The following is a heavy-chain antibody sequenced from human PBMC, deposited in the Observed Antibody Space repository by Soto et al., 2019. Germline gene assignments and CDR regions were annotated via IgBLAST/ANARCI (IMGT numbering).Heavy chain of an antibody. J-gene: IGHJ3*02. D-gene: IGHD6-13*01. CDR1: GGTFSSYA. V-gene: IGHV1-69*13. Sequence: GASVKVSCKASGGTFSSYAISWVRQAPGQGLEWMGGIIPIFGTANYAQKFQGRVTITADESTSTAYMELSSLRSEDTAVYYCAGTPRYSSSWYDAFDIWGQGTMVTVSS. CDR2: IIPIFGTA. CDR3: AGTPRYSSSWYDAFDI.